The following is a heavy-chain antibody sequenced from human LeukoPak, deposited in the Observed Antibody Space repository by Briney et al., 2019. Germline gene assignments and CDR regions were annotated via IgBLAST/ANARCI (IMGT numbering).Heavy chain of an antibody. CDR2: IQNHGNDK. V-gene: IGHV3-30*02. Sequence: GGSLRLSCAASGFTFSTQGMHWVRQAPGKGLEWVTFIQNHGNDKRYADPVKGRFTVSRDNSKNTLYLQINSLRAEDTAMYYCARESGRSRVGELLRDWGQGTLVTVSS. D-gene: IGHD3-10*01. J-gene: IGHJ4*02. CDR1: GFTFSTQG. CDR3: ARESGRSRVGELLRD.